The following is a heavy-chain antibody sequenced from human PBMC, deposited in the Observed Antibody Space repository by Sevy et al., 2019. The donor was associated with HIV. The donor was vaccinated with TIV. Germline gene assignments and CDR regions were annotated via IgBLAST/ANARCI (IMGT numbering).Heavy chain of an antibody. Sequence: GGSLRLSCAATGFTFTDYAMTWVRQAPGMGLEWVSTITGSGDRTYYADSVKGRFIISRDNSKNTLYLQLNSLRAEETAVYFCARLPGGCSFGYYYYYYYGMDVWGQGTTVTVSS. CDR1: GFTFTDYA. CDR3: ARLPGGCSFGYYYYYYYGMDV. V-gene: IGHV3-23*01. CDR2: ITGSGDRT. D-gene: IGHD5-18*01. J-gene: IGHJ6*02.